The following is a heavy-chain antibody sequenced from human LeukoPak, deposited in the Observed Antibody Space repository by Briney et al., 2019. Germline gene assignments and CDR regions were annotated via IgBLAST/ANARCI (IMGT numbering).Heavy chain of an antibody. D-gene: IGHD3-22*01. Sequence: GESLKISCQGSGYSFTSYWIGWVRQMPGKGPEWMGIIHPGDSDIKYSPSFQGQVTISADKSINTAYLQWSSLKASDTAIYYCARQAYDYDSSGHLTGYYFDYWGQGTLVTVSS. V-gene: IGHV5-51*01. CDR2: IHPGDSDI. CDR1: GYSFTSYW. J-gene: IGHJ4*02. CDR3: ARQAYDYDSSGHLTGYYFDY.